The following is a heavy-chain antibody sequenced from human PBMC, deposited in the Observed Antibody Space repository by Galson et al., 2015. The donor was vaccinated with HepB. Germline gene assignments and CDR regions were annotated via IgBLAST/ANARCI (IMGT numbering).Heavy chain of an antibody. CDR2: IVVGSGNT. CDR1: GFTFASSV. D-gene: IGHD4-23*01. J-gene: IGHJ6*03. Sequence: SVKVSCKASGFTFASSVVQWVRQARGQRLEWIGWIVVGSGNTNYAQKFQERVTITRDMSTNTASMELSSLRSEGTAVYYCAAAVAHNYFYYYMDVWGKGATVTVSS. CDR3: AAAVAHNYFYYYMDV. V-gene: IGHV1-58*01.